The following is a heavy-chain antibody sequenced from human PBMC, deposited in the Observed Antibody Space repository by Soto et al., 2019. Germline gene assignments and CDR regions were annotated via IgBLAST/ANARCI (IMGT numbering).Heavy chain of an antibody. V-gene: IGHV3-53*01. CDR3: AREAYYDSSGRGAFEI. Sequence: GGSLRLSCAASGFTVSSNYMSWVRQAPGKGLEWVSVIYSGGSTYYADSVKGRFTISRDNSKNTLYHQMNSLRAEDTAVYYCAREAYYDSSGRGAFEIWGQGTTVTVSS. CDR1: GFTVSSNY. J-gene: IGHJ3*02. D-gene: IGHD3-22*01. CDR2: IYSGGST.